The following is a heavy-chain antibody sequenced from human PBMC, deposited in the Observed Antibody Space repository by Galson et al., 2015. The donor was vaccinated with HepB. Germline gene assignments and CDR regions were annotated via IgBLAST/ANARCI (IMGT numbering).Heavy chain of an antibody. CDR2: ISAYNGNT. J-gene: IGHJ4*02. V-gene: IGHV1-18*01. CDR3: ARDRGSGSQYVGGPNKAEWTIPLNY. D-gene: IGHD1-26*01. Sequence: SVKVSCKASGYTFTSYGITWVRQAPGQGLEWMGWISAYNGNTNYAQKLQGRVTMTTDTSTSTAYMELRSLRSDDTAVYYCARDRGSGSQYVGGPNKAEWTIPLNYWGQGTLVTVSS. CDR1: GYTFTSYG.